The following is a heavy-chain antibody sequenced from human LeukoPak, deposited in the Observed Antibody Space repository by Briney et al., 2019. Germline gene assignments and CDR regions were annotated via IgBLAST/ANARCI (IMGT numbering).Heavy chain of an antibody. Sequence: ASVKVSCKASGYTFTGYYMHWVRQAPGQGLEWMGRINPNSGGTNYAQKFQGRVTMTRDTSISTAYMELSRLRSDDTAVYYCARDPQYSSSWNNWFDPWGQGTLVTVSP. J-gene: IGHJ5*02. CDR2: INPNSGGT. CDR1: GYTFTGYY. V-gene: IGHV1-2*06. D-gene: IGHD6-13*01. CDR3: ARDPQYSSSWNNWFDP.